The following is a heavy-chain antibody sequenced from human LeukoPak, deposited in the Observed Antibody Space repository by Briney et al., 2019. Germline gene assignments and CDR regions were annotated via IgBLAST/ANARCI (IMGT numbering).Heavy chain of an antibody. Sequence: ASVKVSCKASGYTFTSYGISWVRQAPGQGLERMGRINPNSGGTNYAQKFQGRVTMTRDTSISTAYMELSRLRSDDTAVYYCARLGSVFGVVISLDYWGQGTLVTVSS. V-gene: IGHV1-2*06. CDR1: GYTFTSYG. CDR3: ARLGSVFGVVISLDY. J-gene: IGHJ4*02. D-gene: IGHD3-3*02. CDR2: INPNSGGT.